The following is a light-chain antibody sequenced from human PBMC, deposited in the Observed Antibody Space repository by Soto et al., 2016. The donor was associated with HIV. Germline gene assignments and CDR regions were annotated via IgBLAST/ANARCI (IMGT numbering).Light chain of an antibody. CDR1: SLRVHY. J-gene: IGLJ2*01. CDR3: SSRDNTWLSMCF. V-gene: IGLV3-19*01. CDR2: GDN. Sequence: SSELTQDPAVSVALGQTVRITCQGDSLRVHYAIWYQQKPGQAPVLILYGDNNRPSGIPGRFSGSSSGNTAALTITGAQAEDEADYFCSSRDNTWLSMCFFGGRDQPDRP.